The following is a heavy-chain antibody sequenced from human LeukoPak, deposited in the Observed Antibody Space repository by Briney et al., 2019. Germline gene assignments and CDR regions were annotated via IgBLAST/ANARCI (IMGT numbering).Heavy chain of an antibody. D-gene: IGHD2-2*01. J-gene: IGHJ4*02. CDR1: GGSTSSYY. CDR2: IYYSGST. Sequence: SETLSLTCTVSGGSTSSYYWSWIRQPPGKGLEWIGYIYYSGSTNYNPSLKSRVAISVDTSKNQFSLKLSSVTAADTAVYYCARCSSTSCYYVYWGQGTLVTVSS. CDR3: ARCSSTSCYYVY. V-gene: IGHV4-59*01.